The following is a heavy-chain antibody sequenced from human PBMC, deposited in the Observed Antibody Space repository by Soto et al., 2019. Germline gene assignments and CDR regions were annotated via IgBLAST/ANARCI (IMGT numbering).Heavy chain of an antibody. J-gene: IGHJ4*02. CDR1: GDTFNSYV. CDR2: SITAFGTT. CDR3: TRSYGYTFGGSLDN. D-gene: IGHD5-18*01. V-gene: IGHV1-69*01. Sequence: QVQLVQSGPEVKKPGSSVKFSCKSSGDTFNSYVITWVRQAPGQGLEWLGGSITAFGTTSYAQNFQDRLTITADEAATTDHMELSSLTSDDTAMYYCTRSYGYTFGGSLDNWGQGTLVTVSS.